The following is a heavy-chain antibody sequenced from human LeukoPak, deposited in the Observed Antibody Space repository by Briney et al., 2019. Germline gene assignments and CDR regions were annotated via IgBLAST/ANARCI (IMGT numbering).Heavy chain of an antibody. Sequence: PSETLSLTCTVSGGSISSYYWSWIRQPAGKGLEWIGRIYTSGSTNYNPSLKSRVTVSVDTSKNQFSLKLSSVTAADTAVYYCARHDSSGLTGPYDAFDIWGQGTMVTVSS. CDR1: GGSISSYY. CDR2: IYTSGST. J-gene: IGHJ3*02. V-gene: IGHV4-4*07. CDR3: ARHDSSGLTGPYDAFDI. D-gene: IGHD3-22*01.